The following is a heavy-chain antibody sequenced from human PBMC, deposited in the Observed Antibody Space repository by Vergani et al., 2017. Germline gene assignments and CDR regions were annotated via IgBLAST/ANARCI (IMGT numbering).Heavy chain of an antibody. CDR1: GFTFKNNT. V-gene: IGHV3-21*02. D-gene: IGHD5-24*01. CDR3: ARDXRDYNNYPGTFDI. Sequence: VQLVESGGGLVKPGGSLTLSCEGSGFTFKNNTMTWVRQAPGKGLEWVSSISNSGNTIEYADSVKGRFSISRDNAKSSLFLQMDSLRAEDTAVYYCARDXRDYNNYPGTFDIWGQGSMVTVSS. J-gene: IGHJ3*02. CDR2: ISNSGNTI.